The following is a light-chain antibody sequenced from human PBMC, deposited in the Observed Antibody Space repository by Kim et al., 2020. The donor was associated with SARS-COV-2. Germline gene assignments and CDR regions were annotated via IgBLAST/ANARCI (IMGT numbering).Light chain of an antibody. Sequence: DIQMTQSPSTLSASVGDRVTITCRASQSVTNRLAWYQQKPGKAPKFLIFKASVLESGFPSRFSGSGSGTEFTLTISGLQPDDFASYYCLQYNSYPYTFGQGTKLEI. V-gene: IGKV1-5*03. CDR3: LQYNSYPYT. J-gene: IGKJ2*01. CDR2: KAS. CDR1: QSVTNR.